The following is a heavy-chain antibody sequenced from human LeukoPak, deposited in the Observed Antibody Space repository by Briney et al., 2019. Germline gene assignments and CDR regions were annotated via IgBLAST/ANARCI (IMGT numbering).Heavy chain of an antibody. V-gene: IGHV4-4*07. Sequence: SETLSLTCTVSGGSISSYYWSWIRQPAGKGLEWIGRIYTSGSTNYNPSLKSRVTMSVDTSKNQFSLKLSSVTAADTAVYYCAGDSLVTIFGVVPGYFDLWGRGTLVTVSS. D-gene: IGHD3-3*01. J-gene: IGHJ2*01. CDR3: AGDSLVTIFGVVPGYFDL. CDR1: GGSISSYY. CDR2: IYTSGST.